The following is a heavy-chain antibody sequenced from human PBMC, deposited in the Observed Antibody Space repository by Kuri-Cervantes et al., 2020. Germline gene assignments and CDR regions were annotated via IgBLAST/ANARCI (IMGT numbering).Heavy chain of an antibody. Sequence: GESLKISCAASGFTFDDYTMNWVRQAPGKGLEWVSSISSSSSYIYYADSVKGRFTISRDNAKNSLYLQMNSLRAEDTAVYYCARGVITFGGVIVTFDYWGQGTLVTVSS. CDR2: ISSSSSYI. CDR1: GFTFDDYT. D-gene: IGHD3-16*02. J-gene: IGHJ4*02. CDR3: ARGVITFGGVIVTFDY. V-gene: IGHV3-21*01.